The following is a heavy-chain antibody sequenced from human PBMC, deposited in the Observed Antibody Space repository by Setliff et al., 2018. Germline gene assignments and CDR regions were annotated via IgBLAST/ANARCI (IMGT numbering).Heavy chain of an antibody. CDR2: INAANGNT. CDR3: ARFRDDSSGWYGTHYFDY. D-gene: IGHD6-19*01. CDR1: GYIFTNYA. Sequence: ASVKVSCQASGYIFTNYAIQWVRQAPGQRLEWMGWINAANGNTEYSQKFQGRVTITRDTSASTAYMELSSLRSEDTAVYYCARFRDDSSGWYGTHYFDYWGQGTLVTVSS. J-gene: IGHJ4*02. V-gene: IGHV1-3*01.